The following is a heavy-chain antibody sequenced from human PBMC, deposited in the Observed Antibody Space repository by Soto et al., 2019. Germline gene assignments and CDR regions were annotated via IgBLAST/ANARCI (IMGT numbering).Heavy chain of an antibody. J-gene: IGHJ6*02. Sequence: QVQLVQSGAEVKKPGSSVKVSCKASGGTFSSYTISWVRQAPGQGLEWMGRIIPILVIANYAQKFQGRVTITADKSTSKAYMELSSLGSEDTAVYYCARGLESVVVVYYYYGMDVWGQGTTVTVSS. V-gene: IGHV1-69*02. CDR2: IIPILVIA. CDR3: ARGLESVVVVYYYYGMDV. CDR1: GGTFSSYT. D-gene: IGHD2-15*01.